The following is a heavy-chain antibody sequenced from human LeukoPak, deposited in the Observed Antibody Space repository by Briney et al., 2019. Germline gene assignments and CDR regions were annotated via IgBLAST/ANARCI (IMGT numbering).Heavy chain of an antibody. CDR3: ARGGGYYGSGSDI. CDR1: GGTFSSYA. V-gene: IGHV1-69*05. J-gene: IGHJ3*02. D-gene: IGHD3-10*01. CDR2: IIPFFGTA. Sequence: SVKVSCKASGGTFSSYAISWVRQAPGQGLEWMGRIIPFFGTANYAQKFQGRVAITTDESTSTAYMELSSLRSEDTAVYYCARGGGYYGSGSDIWGQGTMVTVSS.